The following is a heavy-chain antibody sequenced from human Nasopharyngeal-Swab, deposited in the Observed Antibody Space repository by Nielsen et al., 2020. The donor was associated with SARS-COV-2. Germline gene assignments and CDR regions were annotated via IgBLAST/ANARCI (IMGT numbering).Heavy chain of an antibody. V-gene: IGHV3-23*01. D-gene: IGHD3-10*01. J-gene: IGHJ4*02. CDR2: ICGSDTNT. CDR3: GSSLLWYSY. Sequence: WIRQPPGKGLEWVSRICGSDTNTYYADSVKGRFTISRDDSNNIAYLQMNGLITDDTAVYYCGSSLLWYSYWGQGTLVTVSS.